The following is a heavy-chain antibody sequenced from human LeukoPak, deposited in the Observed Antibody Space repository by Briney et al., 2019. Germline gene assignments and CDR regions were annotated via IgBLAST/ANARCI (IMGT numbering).Heavy chain of an antibody. V-gene: IGHV3-30*04. D-gene: IGHD6-13*01. CDR2: ISYDGSNK. Sequence: GGSLRLSCAASGFTFSSYAMHWVRQAPGKGLEWVAVISYDGSNKYYADSVKGRFTISRDNSKNTLYLQMNSLRADDTAVYYCARGYSSSWVPHCDYWGQGTLVTVSS. J-gene: IGHJ4*02. CDR3: ARGYSSSWVPHCDY. CDR1: GFTFSSYA.